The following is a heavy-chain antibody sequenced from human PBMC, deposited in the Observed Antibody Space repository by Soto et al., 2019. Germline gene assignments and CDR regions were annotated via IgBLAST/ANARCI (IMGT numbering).Heavy chain of an antibody. CDR3: ARDYDNWSFDY. CDR1: GGTFSSYY. J-gene: IGHJ4*02. V-gene: IGHV1-69*13. CDR2: ISPSFGTP. Sequence: SVKVSCKASGGTFSSYYITWVRQAPGQGLEWMGGISPSFGTPNYARKFQGRVTITADESTSTAYMELSSLTSEDTAVYYCARDYDNWSFDYWGQGTLVTGSS. D-gene: IGHD1-20*01.